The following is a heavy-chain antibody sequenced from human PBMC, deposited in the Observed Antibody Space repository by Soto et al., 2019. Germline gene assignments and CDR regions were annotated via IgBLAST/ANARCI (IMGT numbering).Heavy chain of an antibody. D-gene: IGHD3-16*01. V-gene: IGHV4-59*01. Sequence: QVQLQESGPGLVKPSETLSLTYSVSGGSISTYYWSWIRQAPGKRLEWLGYIFHSGATNYNPSLESRVTMSVDTSKSQLSLRLTSVTAADTGVYYCARALMGSFDAFDIWGQGTTVTVSS. CDR1: GGSISTYY. J-gene: IGHJ3*02. CDR3: ARALMGSFDAFDI. CDR2: IFHSGAT.